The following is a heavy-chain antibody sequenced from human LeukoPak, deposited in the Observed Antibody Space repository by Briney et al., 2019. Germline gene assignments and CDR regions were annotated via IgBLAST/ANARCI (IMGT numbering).Heavy chain of an antibody. V-gene: IGHV3-9*03. J-gene: IGHJ3*02. CDR2: ISWNSGSI. D-gene: IGHD1-26*01. Sequence: GGSLRLSCAASGFTFDDYAMHWVRQAPGKGLEWVSGISWNSGSIGYADSVEGRFTISRDNAKNSLYLQMNSLRAEDMALYYCAKVFGGSYHDAFDIWGQGTMVTVSS. CDR3: AKVFGGSYHDAFDI. CDR1: GFTFDDYA.